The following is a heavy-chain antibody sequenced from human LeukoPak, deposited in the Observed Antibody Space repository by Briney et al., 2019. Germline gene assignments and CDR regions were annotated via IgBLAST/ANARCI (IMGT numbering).Heavy chain of an antibody. Sequence: GASVKVSCKASGYTFTGYYMHWVRQAPGQGLEWMGRINPNSGGTNYAQKFQGRVTMTRDTSISTAYMELSSLRAEDTAVYYCARLCWGNQLAGFDSWGQGTLVTVSS. J-gene: IGHJ4*02. D-gene: IGHD3-10*02. CDR1: GYTFTGYY. V-gene: IGHV1-2*06. CDR3: ARLCWGNQLAGFDS. CDR2: INPNSGGT.